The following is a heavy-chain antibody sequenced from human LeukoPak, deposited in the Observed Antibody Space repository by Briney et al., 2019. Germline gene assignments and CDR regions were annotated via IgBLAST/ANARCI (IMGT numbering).Heavy chain of an antibody. CDR1: GFTFSSYA. V-gene: IGHV3-30*04. CDR2: ISYDGSNK. CDR3: ARASSGYPDY. J-gene: IGHJ4*02. D-gene: IGHD3-9*01. Sequence: AGRSLRLSCAASGFTFSSYAMHWVRQAPGKGLEWVAVISYDGSNKYYADSVKGRFTISRDNSKNTLYLQMNSLRAEDTAVYYCARASSGYPDYWGQGTLVTVSS.